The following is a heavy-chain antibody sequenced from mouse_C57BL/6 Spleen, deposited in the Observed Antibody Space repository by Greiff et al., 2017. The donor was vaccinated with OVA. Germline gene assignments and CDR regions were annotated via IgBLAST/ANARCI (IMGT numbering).Heavy chain of an antibody. Sequence: VQLQESGAELVKPGASVKLSCTASGFNITDYYMHWVKQRTEQGLEWIGRIDPEDGETKYAPKFQGKATITADTSSNTAYLQLSSLTSEDTAVYYCARDLHGGAYWGQGTLVTVSA. CDR2: IDPEDGET. V-gene: IGHV14-2*01. CDR1: GFNITDYY. J-gene: IGHJ3*01. CDR3: ARDLHGGAY.